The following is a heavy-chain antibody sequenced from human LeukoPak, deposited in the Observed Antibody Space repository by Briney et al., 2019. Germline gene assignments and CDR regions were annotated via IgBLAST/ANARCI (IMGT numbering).Heavy chain of an antibody. CDR1: GFTFSSYW. CDR3: ATSLEQLPTPTFY. D-gene: IGHD6-6*01. V-gene: IGHV3-7*01. CDR2: IRQDGSEK. Sequence: PGGSLRLSCAASGFTFSSYWMSWVRQAPGKGLEWVANIRQDGSEKYYVDSVKGRFTISRDNAKNSLYLQMSSLRAEDTAVYYCATSLEQLPTPTFYWGQGTLVTVSS. J-gene: IGHJ4*02.